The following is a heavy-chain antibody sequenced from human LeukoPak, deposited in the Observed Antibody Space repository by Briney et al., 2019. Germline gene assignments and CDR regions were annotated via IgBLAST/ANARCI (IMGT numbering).Heavy chain of an antibody. CDR1: GGSISSGGYS. J-gene: IGHJ6*03. CDR3: ASLRPAAPRYYYYYMDV. D-gene: IGHD2-2*01. Sequence: SETLSLTCAVSGGSISSGGYSWSWIRQPPGKGLEWIGYIYHSGSTNYNPSLKSRVTISVDTSKNQFSLKLSSVTAADTAVYYCASLRPAAPRYYYYYMDVWGKGTTVTVSS. V-gene: IGHV4-30-2*01. CDR2: IYHSGST.